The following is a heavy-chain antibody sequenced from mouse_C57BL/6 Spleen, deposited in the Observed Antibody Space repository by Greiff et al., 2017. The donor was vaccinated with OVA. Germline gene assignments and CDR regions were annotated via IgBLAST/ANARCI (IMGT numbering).Heavy chain of an antibody. V-gene: IGHV1-15*01. CDR3: TRPTVVVNFDY. Sequence: VQLQQSGAELVRPGASVTLSCKASGYTFTDYEMHWVKQTPVHGLEWIGAIDPETGGTAYNQKFKGKAILTADKSSSTAYMELRSLTSEDSAVYYCTRPTVVVNFDYWGQGTTLTVSS. CDR1: GYTFTDYE. J-gene: IGHJ2*01. CDR2: IDPETGGT. D-gene: IGHD1-1*01.